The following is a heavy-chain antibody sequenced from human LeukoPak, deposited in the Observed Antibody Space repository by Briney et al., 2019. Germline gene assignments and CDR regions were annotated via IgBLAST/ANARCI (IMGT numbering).Heavy chain of an antibody. J-gene: IGHJ1*01. CDR2: INGDGSST. V-gene: IGHV3-74*01. D-gene: IGHD6-19*01. Sequence: PGGSLRLSCAASGFTFSSYWMHWVRQAPGKGLVWVSRINGDGSSTSYADSVKGRFTISRDNAKNTLYLQMNSLRAEDTAVYYCAKGFGVAGPGYFQHWGQGTLVTVSS. CDR1: GFTFSSYW. CDR3: AKGFGVAGPGYFQH.